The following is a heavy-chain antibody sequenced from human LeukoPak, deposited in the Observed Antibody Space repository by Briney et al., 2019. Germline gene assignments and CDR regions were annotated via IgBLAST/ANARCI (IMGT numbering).Heavy chain of an antibody. CDR1: GFTFSCYW. CDR2: IKQDGSEK. Sequence: PGGSLRLSCAASGFTFSCYWMSWVRQAPGKGLEWVANIKQDGSEKYYVDSVKGRFTISRDNAKNSLYLQMNSLRAEDTAVYYCARDQEYSSAFDYWGQGTLVTVSS. J-gene: IGHJ4*02. D-gene: IGHD5-18*01. V-gene: IGHV3-7*01. CDR3: ARDQEYSSAFDY.